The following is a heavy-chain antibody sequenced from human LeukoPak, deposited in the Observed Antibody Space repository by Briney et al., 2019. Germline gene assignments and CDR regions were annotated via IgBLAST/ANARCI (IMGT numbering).Heavy chain of an antibody. D-gene: IGHD3-22*01. CDR3: ARTVGYYDSSGYFDY. CDR2: ICPGDSDT. CDR1: GYNFTNYW. Sequence: GESLKISCKGSGYNFTNYWIGWVRQMPGKGLEWMANICPGDSDTRYSPSFQGQVTISVDKSISTAYLQWSSLKASDTAMYYCARTVGYYDSSGYFDYWGQGTLVTVSS. V-gene: IGHV5-51*01. J-gene: IGHJ4*02.